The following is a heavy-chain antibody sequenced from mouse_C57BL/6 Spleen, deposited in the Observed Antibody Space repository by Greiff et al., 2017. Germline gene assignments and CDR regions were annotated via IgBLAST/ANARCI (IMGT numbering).Heavy chain of an antibody. D-gene: IGHD1-1*01. V-gene: IGHV14-2*01. J-gene: IGHJ3*01. CDR1: GFNIKDYY. CDR2: IDHEYGDT. Sequence: VQLQQSGAELVKPGASVKLSCTASGFNIKDYYMHWVKQRTEQGLERIGRIDHEYGDTKYAPQFQGKATITADTSSNPAYLQLSSLTSAATAVSYGAGWISTVVATPGWGQGTLVTVSA. CDR3: AGWISTVVATPG.